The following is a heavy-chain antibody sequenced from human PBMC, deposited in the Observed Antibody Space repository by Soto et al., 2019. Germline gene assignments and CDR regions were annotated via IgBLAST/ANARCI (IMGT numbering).Heavy chain of an antibody. Sequence: GASVKVSCKASGYTFSNFGFTWVRQAPGQGREWMGWISAYNGNTDFAQKFQGRVTMTTDTSTSTAYMELWYLTSDDTAVYYCSRAGAYGSFYFFDYWGQGTLVTVSS. CDR2: ISAYNGNT. CDR1: GYTFSNFG. J-gene: IGHJ4*02. CDR3: SRAGAYGSFYFFDY. D-gene: IGHD3-10*01. V-gene: IGHV1-18*01.